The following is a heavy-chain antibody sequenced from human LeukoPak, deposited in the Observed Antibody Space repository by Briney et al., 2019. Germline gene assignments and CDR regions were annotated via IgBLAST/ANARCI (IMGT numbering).Heavy chain of an antibody. CDR2: IYYSGST. J-gene: IGHJ4*02. V-gene: IGHV4-59*01. Sequence: SETLSLTCTVSGGSISSYYWSWIRLPPGKGLEWIGYIYYSGSTNYNPSLKSRVTISVDTSKNQFSLKLSSVTAADTAVYYCARGGYSGSYYTLGYWGQGTLVTVSS. CDR1: GGSISSYY. CDR3: ARGGYSGSYYTLGY. D-gene: IGHD1-26*01.